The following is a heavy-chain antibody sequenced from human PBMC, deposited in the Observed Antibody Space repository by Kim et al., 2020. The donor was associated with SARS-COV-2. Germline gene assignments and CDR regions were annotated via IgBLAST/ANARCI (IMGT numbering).Heavy chain of an antibody. V-gene: IGHV4-39*07. CDR3: ARGYSYDNWFDP. CDR2: IYYSGST. CDR1: GGSISSSSYY. D-gene: IGHD5-18*01. J-gene: IGHJ5*02. Sequence: SGTLSLTCTVSGGSISSSSYYWGWIRQPPGKGLEWIGSIYYSGSTYYNPSLKSRVTISVDTSKNQFSLKLSSVTAADTAVYYCARGYSYDNWFDPWGQGTLVTVSS.